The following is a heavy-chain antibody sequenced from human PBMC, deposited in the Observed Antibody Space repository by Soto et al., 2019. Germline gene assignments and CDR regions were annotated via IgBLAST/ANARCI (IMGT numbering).Heavy chain of an antibody. CDR1: GFTFSSYA. J-gene: IGHJ4*02. Sequence: GGSLRLSCAASGFTFSSYAMSWVRQAPGKGLEWVSSISGSGGSTYYADSVKGRFTISRDNSKNTLYLQMNSLRAEDTAVYYCATGGVGATPLNYFDYWGQGPLVTVSS. V-gene: IGHV3-23*01. CDR3: ATGGVGATPLNYFDY. CDR2: ISGSGGST. D-gene: IGHD1-26*01.